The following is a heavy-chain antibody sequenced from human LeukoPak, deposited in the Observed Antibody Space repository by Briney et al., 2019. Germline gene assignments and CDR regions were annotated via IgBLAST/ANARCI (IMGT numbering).Heavy chain of an antibody. CDR1: GFTFSDYY. D-gene: IGHD3-16*01. Sequence: GSLRLSCAASGFTFSDYYMSWIRQAPGKGLEWVSCISSSGSTISYAGSVKGRFTISRDNAKNSLYLQMNSLRAEDTAVYYCARDGAVSLYYFYAMDVWGQGTTVTVAS. V-gene: IGHV3-11*01. CDR3: ARDGAVSLYYFYAMDV. CDR2: ISSSGSTI. J-gene: IGHJ6*02.